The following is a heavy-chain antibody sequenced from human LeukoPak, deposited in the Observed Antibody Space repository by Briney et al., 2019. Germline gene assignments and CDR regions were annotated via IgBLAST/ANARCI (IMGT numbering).Heavy chain of an antibody. CDR1: GFTVSSNY. CDR2: IYSGGST. D-gene: IGHD3-3*01. J-gene: IGHJ4*02. Sequence: GGSLRLSCAASGFTVSSNYKSWVRQAPGKGLEWVSVIYSGGSTYYADSVKGRFTISRDNSKNTLYLQMNSLRAEDTAVYYCASGFWSGYYFDYWGQGTLVTVSS. V-gene: IGHV3-53*01. CDR3: ASGFWSGYYFDY.